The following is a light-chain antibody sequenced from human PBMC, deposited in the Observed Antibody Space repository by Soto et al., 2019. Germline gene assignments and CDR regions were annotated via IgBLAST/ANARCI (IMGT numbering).Light chain of an antibody. CDR1: ALPKQY. CDR2: KDS. Sequence: SYELTQPHSVSVSPGQTASITCSGDALPKQYAYWYQQKPGQAPVLVIYKDSERPSGIPERFSGSSSGATVTLTISGVQAEDEADYYCQSADSSGTYVVFGGGTKLTVL. CDR3: QSADSSGTYVV. J-gene: IGLJ2*01. V-gene: IGLV3-25*03.